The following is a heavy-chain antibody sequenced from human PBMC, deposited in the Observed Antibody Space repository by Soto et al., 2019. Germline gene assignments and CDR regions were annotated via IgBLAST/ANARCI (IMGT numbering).Heavy chain of an antibody. D-gene: IGHD4-17*01. CDR2: ISSSGSTI. CDR1: GFTFSDYY. Sequence: GGSLRLSCAASGFTFSDYYMSWIRQAPGKGLEWVSYISSSGSTIYYADSVKGRFTISRDNAKNSLYLQMNSLRAEDTAVYYCARDPLFDGDYRPTGDAFDIWGQGTMVTVSS. CDR3: ARDPLFDGDYRPTGDAFDI. J-gene: IGHJ3*02. V-gene: IGHV3-11*01.